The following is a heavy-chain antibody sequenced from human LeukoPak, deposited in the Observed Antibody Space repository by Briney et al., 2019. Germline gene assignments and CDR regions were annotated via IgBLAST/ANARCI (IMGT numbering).Heavy chain of an antibody. Sequence: GGSLRLSCAASGFIFNNYWMSWVRQAPGKGLEWVADIKQDGSEKDSVDSLKGRFSISRDNAKNSVYLQMNSLRGEDTAVYYCARIGYRSSSFDYWGQGTLVIVSS. V-gene: IGHV3-7*01. D-gene: IGHD6-13*01. CDR3: ARIGYRSSSFDY. CDR1: GFIFNNYW. CDR2: IKQDGSEK. J-gene: IGHJ4*02.